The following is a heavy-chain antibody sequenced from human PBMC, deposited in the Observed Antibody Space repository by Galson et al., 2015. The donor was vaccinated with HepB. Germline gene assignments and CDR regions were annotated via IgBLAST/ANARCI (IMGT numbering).Heavy chain of an antibody. Sequence: SLRLSCAASGFTFDDYAMHWVRQAPGKGLEWVSGISWNSGSIGYADSVKGRFTISRDNAKNSLYLQMNSLRAEDTALYYCAKDIGSGWYKGEDYWGQGTLVTVSS. D-gene: IGHD6-19*01. J-gene: IGHJ4*02. CDR3: AKDIGSGWYKGEDY. V-gene: IGHV3-9*01. CDR1: GFTFDDYA. CDR2: ISWNSGSI.